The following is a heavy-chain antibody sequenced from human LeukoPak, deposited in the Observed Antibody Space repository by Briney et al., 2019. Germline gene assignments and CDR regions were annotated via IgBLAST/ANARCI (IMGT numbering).Heavy chain of an antibody. CDR1: GFTVSSNY. V-gene: IGHV3-66*04. CDR2: IYSGGNT. D-gene: IGHD6-19*01. Sequence: GGSLRLSCAVSGFTVSSNYMSWVRQAPGKGLELVSVIYSGGNTYYADSVKGRFAISRDNSKNTLNLQMNSLRAEDTAVYYCAGLHLTYSSGWYWVDYWGQGTLVTVSS. J-gene: IGHJ4*02. CDR3: AGLHLTYSSGWYWVDY.